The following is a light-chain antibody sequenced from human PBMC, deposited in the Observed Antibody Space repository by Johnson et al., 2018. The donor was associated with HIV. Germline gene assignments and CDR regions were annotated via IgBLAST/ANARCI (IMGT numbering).Light chain of an antibody. V-gene: IGLV1-51*02. J-gene: IGLJ1*01. CDR3: GIWDTSLSTGGV. Sequence: QSVLTQPPSVSAAPGQKVTISCSGSYSNIGNNYVSWYQQLPGTAPKLLIYKNDKRPSGIPDRFSGSKSGTSATLGISGLQTWDEADYYCGIWDTSLSTGGVLGTGTKVTVL. CDR1: YSNIGNNY. CDR2: KND.